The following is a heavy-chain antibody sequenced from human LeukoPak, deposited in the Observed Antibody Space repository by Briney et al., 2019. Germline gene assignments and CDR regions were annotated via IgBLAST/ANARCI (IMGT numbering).Heavy chain of an antibody. Sequence: GGSLRLSCAASGFTFSSYAMSWVRQAPGKGLEWVSAISGSGGSTYYADSVKGRFTISRDNSKNTLYLQMNSLRAEDTAVYYCAKDAHCSGGSCYYFDYWGQGTLVTVSS. CDR2: ISGSGGST. V-gene: IGHV3-23*01. J-gene: IGHJ4*02. CDR3: AKDAHCSGGSCYYFDY. D-gene: IGHD2-15*01. CDR1: GFTFSSYA.